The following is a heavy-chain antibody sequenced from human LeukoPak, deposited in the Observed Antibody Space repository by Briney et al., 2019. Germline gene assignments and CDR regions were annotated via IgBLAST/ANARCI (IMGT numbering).Heavy chain of an antibody. CDR3: ARAEDDPFDI. CDR2: IYYNGST. V-gene: IGHV4-38-2*02. Sequence: SETLSLTCTVSDYSIKGAYCWGWIRQPPGKGLDWIGNIYYNGSTYYNPSLKNRVTISVDTSKNQFSLKLSSVTAADTAVYYCARAEDDPFDIWGQGTMVTVSS. CDR1: DYSIKGAYC. J-gene: IGHJ3*02.